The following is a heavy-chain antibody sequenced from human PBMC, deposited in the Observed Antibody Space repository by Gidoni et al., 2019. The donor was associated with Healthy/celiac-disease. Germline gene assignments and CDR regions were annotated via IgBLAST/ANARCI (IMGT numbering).Heavy chain of an antibody. Sequence: QVQLVESGGGVVQPGRSLRLSCAASGFPFSSYGMHWVRQATGKGLEWVAVISYDGSNKYYADAVKGRFTISRDNSKNTLYLQRNSLRAEDTAVYYCAKADREWELLGWFDPWGQGTLVTVSS. CDR2: ISYDGSNK. D-gene: IGHD1-26*01. CDR1: GFPFSSYG. CDR3: AKADREWELLGWFDP. V-gene: IGHV3-30*18. J-gene: IGHJ5*02.